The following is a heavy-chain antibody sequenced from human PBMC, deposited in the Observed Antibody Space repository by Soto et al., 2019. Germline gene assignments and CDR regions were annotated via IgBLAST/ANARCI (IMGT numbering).Heavy chain of an antibody. CDR3: ARDHYYYDSSGYHFQH. Sequence: GASVKVSCKASGGTFSSYTISWVRQAPGQGLEWMGRIIPILGIANYARKFQGRVTITADKSTSTAYMELSSLRSEDTAVYYCARDHYYYDSSGYHFQHWGQGTLVTVSS. D-gene: IGHD3-22*01. CDR2: IIPILGIA. J-gene: IGHJ1*01. CDR1: GGTFSSYT. V-gene: IGHV1-69*04.